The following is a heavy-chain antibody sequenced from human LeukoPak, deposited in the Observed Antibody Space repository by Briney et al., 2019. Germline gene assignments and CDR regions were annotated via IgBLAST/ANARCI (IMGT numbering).Heavy chain of an antibody. CDR2: IYHSGRS. Sequence: SETLSFTCTVSGGSISSYYWSWLQQPPGKGLEWIGDIYHSGRSNCNPSLKSRGTISVDTSNNQFSLQLSSVTAADTTVYYCARGSITVVPAFDIWGQGTMVTVSS. CDR1: GGSISSYY. V-gene: IGHV4-59*12. CDR3: ARGSITVVPAFDI. J-gene: IGHJ3*02. D-gene: IGHD3-3*01.